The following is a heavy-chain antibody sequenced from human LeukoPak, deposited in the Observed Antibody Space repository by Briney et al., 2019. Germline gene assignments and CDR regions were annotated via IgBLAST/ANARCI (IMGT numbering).Heavy chain of an antibody. CDR3: AREAVVPAAIQYYYYYMDV. Sequence: ASVKVSCKASGGTFSSYAISWVRQAPGQGLEWMGGIIPIFGTANYAQKFQGRVTITTDESTSTAYMELSSLRSEDTAVYYCAREAVVPAAIQYYYYYMDVWGKGTTVTVSS. CDR1: GGTFSSYA. V-gene: IGHV1-69*05. J-gene: IGHJ6*03. CDR2: IIPIFGTA. D-gene: IGHD2-2*01.